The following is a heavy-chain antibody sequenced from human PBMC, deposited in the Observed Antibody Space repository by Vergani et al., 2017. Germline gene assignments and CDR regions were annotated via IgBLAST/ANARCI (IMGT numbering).Heavy chain of an antibody. J-gene: IGHJ3*02. CDR2: LSAIDRRT. CDR1: GFPFIMHA. Sequence: EVQLLESGGDLVQPGGSLRLSCAASGFPFIMHAMSWVRQAPGKGLEWVSTLSAIDRRTHYADYVKGRFTMHTDNSKNTLFLHMNSLRPEDTAVYYCAKVGRSEVAGTCGAFDIWGQGTMVTVSS. D-gene: IGHD6-19*01. V-gene: IGHV3-23*01. CDR3: AKVGRSEVAGTCGAFDI.